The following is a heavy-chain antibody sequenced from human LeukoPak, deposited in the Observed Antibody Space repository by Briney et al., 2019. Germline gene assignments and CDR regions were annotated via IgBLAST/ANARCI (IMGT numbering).Heavy chain of an antibody. Sequence: GGSLRLSCAASGFTFSSYSMNWVRQAPGKGLEWVSSISSSSSYIYYADSVKGRFTISRDNAKNSLYLQMNSLRAEDTAVYYCARGWEPGGDDAFDIWGQGTMVTVS. CDR1: GFTFSSYS. V-gene: IGHV3-21*01. J-gene: IGHJ3*02. D-gene: IGHD1-26*01. CDR3: ARGWEPGGDDAFDI. CDR2: ISSSSSYI.